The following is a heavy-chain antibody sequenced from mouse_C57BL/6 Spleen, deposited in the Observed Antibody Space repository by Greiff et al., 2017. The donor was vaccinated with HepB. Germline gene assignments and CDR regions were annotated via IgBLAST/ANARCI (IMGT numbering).Heavy chain of an antibody. Sequence: LQESGPELVKPGASVKISCKASGYAFSSSWMNWVKQRPGKGLEWIGRIYPGDGDTNYNGKFKGKATLTADKSSSTAYMQLSSLTSEDSAVYFCARLLGRSYYFDYWGQGTTLTVSS. D-gene: IGHD4-1*01. CDR1: GYAFSSSW. V-gene: IGHV1-82*01. CDR2: IYPGDGDT. J-gene: IGHJ2*01. CDR3: ARLLGRSYYFDY.